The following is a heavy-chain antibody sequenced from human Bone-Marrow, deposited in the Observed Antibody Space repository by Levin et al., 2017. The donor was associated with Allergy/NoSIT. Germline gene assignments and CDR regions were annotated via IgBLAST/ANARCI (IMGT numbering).Heavy chain of an antibody. V-gene: IGHV3-33*01. CDR2: IWYDGSNK. D-gene: IGHD2-2*01. J-gene: IGHJ4*02. Sequence: GGSLRLSCAASGFTFSSYGMHWVRQAPGKGLEWVAVIWYDGSNKYYADSVKGRFTISRDNSKNTLYLQMNSLRAEDTAVYYCARDFPTTDIVVVPAATRGGYDLGGFDYWGQGTLVTVSS. CDR3: ARDFPTTDIVVVPAATRGGYDLGGFDY. CDR1: GFTFSSYG.